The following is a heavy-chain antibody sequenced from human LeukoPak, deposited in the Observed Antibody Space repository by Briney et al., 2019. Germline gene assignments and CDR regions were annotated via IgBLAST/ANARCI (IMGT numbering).Heavy chain of an antibody. D-gene: IGHD5-18*01. CDR2: IRYDGSNY. Sequence: PGGSLRLSCAASGFTFSSFGMHWVRQTPGKGLEWVAFIRYDGSNYYYADSVKGRFTISRDNSKNTLYLQMSSLRGEDTAVYYCAKGYSYGYVNWGQGTLVTVSS. CDR3: AKGYSYGYVN. V-gene: IGHV3-30*02. CDR1: GFTFSSFG. J-gene: IGHJ4*02.